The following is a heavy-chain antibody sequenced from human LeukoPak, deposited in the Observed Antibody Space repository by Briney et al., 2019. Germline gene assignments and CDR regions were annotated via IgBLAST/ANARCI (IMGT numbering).Heavy chain of an antibody. V-gene: IGHV1-8*01. CDR1: GYTFTCYD. Sequence: ASVKVSCKASGYTFTCYDINWVRQATGQGLEWMGWMNPNSGNTGYAQKFQGRVTITADKSTSTAYMELSSLRSEDTAVYYCAGGTTYYYDSSGYSPYDYWGQGTLVTVSS. CDR2: MNPNSGNT. J-gene: IGHJ4*02. CDR3: AGGTTYYYDSSGYSPYDY. D-gene: IGHD3-22*01.